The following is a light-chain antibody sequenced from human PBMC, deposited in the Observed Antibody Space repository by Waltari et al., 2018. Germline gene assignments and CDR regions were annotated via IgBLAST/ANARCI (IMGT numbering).Light chain of an antibody. J-gene: IGKJ5*01. CDR2: DAS. CDR3: QQFNSYTVT. CDR1: QGISSA. Sequence: AIQLTQSPSSLSASVGDRVTITCRASQGISSALAWYQQKPGKAPKLLSYDASSLESGVPSRFSGSGSGTDFTLTISSLQPEDFATYYCQQFNSYTVTFGQGTRLEIK. V-gene: IGKV1-13*02.